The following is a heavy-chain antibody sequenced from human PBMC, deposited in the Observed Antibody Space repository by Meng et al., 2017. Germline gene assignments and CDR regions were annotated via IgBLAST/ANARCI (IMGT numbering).Heavy chain of an antibody. D-gene: IGHD2-15*01. Sequence: LSLSCTVSACSIGLGSYCGTCTCHHRGRSLGWIVYIYYSGSTYYHPSLKSRVTISVDTSKTQFSLKLSPVPAAGTALYYCARDQDSGAVVVAATSGFDPWGQGTLVTVSS. V-gene: IGHV4-31*03. CDR2: IYYSGST. CDR3: ARDQDSGAVVVAATSGFDP. J-gene: IGHJ5*02. CDR1: ACSIGLGSYC.